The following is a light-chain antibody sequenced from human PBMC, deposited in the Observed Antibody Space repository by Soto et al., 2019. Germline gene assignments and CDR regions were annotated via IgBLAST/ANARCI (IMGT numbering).Light chain of an antibody. CDR1: QSIRIY. J-gene: IGKJ2*01. V-gene: IGKV1-39*01. Sequence: DIQMTQSPTSLSASVGDRVSMTCRASQSIRIYLNWYQQKPGKAPKLLIYAASSLQSGVPPRFSGSGSGTDFTLTISSLQPEDFATYYCQHRYSTPPYTFGQGTKLEIE. CDR2: AAS. CDR3: QHRYSTPPYT.